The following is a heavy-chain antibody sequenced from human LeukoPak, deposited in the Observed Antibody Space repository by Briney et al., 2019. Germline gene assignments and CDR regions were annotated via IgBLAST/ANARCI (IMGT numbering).Heavy chain of an antibody. Sequence: SETLSRTCTGPGGSISSISYYWGWIGQPPGEGLEWIGSIYYNGNTLHKQSLKSRVTIPVDTSKNQFSLEVTSVTAEDTAVYYCAGHPAGRTVAGSFWGQGILVTVSS. D-gene: IGHD6-19*01. V-gene: IGHV4-39*01. CDR2: IYYNGNT. CDR1: GGSISSISYY. CDR3: AGHPAGRTVAGSF. J-gene: IGHJ4*02.